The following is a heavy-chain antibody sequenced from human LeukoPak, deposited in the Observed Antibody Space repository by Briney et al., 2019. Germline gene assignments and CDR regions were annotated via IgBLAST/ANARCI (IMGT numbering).Heavy chain of an antibody. CDR2: INHSGST. V-gene: IGHV4-34*01. D-gene: IGHD3-10*01. Sequence: SETLSLTCAVYGGSFSGYYWSWIRQPPGKGLEWIGEINHSGSTNYNPSLKSRVTISVDTSKNQFSPKLSSVTAADTAVYYCARGGGLGDGSYFDYWGQGTLVTVSS. J-gene: IGHJ4*02. CDR3: ARGGGLGDGSYFDY. CDR1: GGSFSGYY.